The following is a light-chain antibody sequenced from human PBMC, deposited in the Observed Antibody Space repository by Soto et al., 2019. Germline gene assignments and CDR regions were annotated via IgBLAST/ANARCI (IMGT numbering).Light chain of an antibody. V-gene: IGKV3-15*01. J-gene: IGKJ4*01. CDR2: GAF. Sequence: EVVMTQSPATLSVSPGDRATLSCRASQSVSTNLAWYQQTPGQAPRLLIYGAFTRATGIPARFSGSGSGTEFILTVSSLQSEDFAVYFCQQYNDWPLTFGGGTRVEI. CDR3: QQYNDWPLT. CDR1: QSVSTN.